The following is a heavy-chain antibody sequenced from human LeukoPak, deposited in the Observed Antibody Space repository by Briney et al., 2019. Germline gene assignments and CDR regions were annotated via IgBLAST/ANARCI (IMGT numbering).Heavy chain of an antibody. J-gene: IGHJ4*02. CDR3: AKYRQQLEQVIDY. CDR2: ISSSGSTF. V-gene: IGHV3-48*03. CDR1: GFTFSSYE. D-gene: IGHD6-13*01. Sequence: PGGSLRLSCAASGFTFSSYEMNWVRQAPGKGLEWVSYISSSGSTFYYADSVKGRFTVSRDNAKNSLYLQMNSLRAEDTAVYYCAKYRQQLEQVIDYWGQGTLVTVSS.